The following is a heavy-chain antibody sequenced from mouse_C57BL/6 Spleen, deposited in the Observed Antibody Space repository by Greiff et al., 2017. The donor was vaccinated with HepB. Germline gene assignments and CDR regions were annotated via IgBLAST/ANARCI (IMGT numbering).Heavy chain of an antibody. V-gene: IGHV5-4*01. D-gene: IGHD2-1*01. CDR2: ISDGGSYT. CDR1: GFPFSSYA. Sequence: DVLLVESGGGLVKPGGSLKLSCAASGFPFSSYAMSWVGQTPEKRLEWVATISDGGSYTYYPDNVKGRFTISRDNAKNNLYLQMSHLKSEDTAMYYCARNGNSFAYWGQGTLVTVSA. CDR3: ARNGNSFAY. J-gene: IGHJ3*01.